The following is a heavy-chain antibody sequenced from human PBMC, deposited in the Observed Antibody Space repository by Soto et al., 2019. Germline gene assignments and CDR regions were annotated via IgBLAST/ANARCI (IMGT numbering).Heavy chain of an antibody. J-gene: IGHJ2*01. Sequence: QVHLQQWGAGLLKPSETLSLTCAVYGGSFSGYYWSWIRQPPGKGLEWIVEINNGGSSNYNPSLKSRGSMSVGTSNNQFSLKLTSVTAADTAVYYCARGRGDGYNQNWYFDLWGRGTLVTVSS. CDR1: GGSFSGYY. CDR2: INNGGSS. CDR3: ARGRGDGYNQNWYFDL. V-gene: IGHV4-34*01. D-gene: IGHD3-10*01.